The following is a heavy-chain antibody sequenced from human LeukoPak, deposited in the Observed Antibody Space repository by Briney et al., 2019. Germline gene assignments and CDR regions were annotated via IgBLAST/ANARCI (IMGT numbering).Heavy chain of an antibody. J-gene: IGHJ4*02. V-gene: IGHV3-33*06. CDR2: LWSDGNTA. D-gene: IGHD5-18*01. CDR3: VKDRGYSYGYGPDY. Sequence: GGSLRLSCAASGFTFNIFGMHWVRQVPGNGLEWVAVLWSDGNTAHDADSVKGRFTISRDSSENTQYLQMNSLRSEDTAVYYCVKDRGYSYGYGPDYWGQGTLVTVSS. CDR1: GFTFNIFG.